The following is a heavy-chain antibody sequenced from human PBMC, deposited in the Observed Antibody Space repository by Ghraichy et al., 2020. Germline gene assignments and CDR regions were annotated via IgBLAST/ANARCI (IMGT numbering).Heavy chain of an antibody. V-gene: IGHV3-23*01. D-gene: IGHD6-13*01. J-gene: IGHJ1*01. CDR2: ISGSGGST. CDR3: AKDDSSSWYVYFQH. CDR1: GFTFSSYA. Sequence: GESLNISCAASGFTFSSYAMSWVRQAPGKGLEWVSAISGSGGSTYYADSVKGRFTISRDNSKNTLYLQMNSLRAEDTAVYYCAKDDSSSWYVYFQHWGQGTLVTVSS.